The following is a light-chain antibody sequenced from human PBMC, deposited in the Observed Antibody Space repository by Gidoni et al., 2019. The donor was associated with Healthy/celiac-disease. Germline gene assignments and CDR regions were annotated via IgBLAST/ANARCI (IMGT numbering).Light chain of an antibody. V-gene: IGKV1-5*03. J-gene: IGKJ1*01. CDR3: QQYNRYSGT. Sequence: DIQMTQSPSTLSASVGDRVSITCRASQSIGSWLAWYQQKPGRAPKLRIYKASTFESGVPSRSCGSRSGTEFTLTISSLQPDDFATYYCQQYNRYSGTFGQGTKVEIK. CDR2: KAS. CDR1: QSIGSW.